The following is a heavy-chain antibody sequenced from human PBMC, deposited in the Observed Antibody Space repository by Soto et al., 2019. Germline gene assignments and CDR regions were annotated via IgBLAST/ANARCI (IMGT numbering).Heavy chain of an antibody. Sequence: GGSLRLSCAAFGFTFSSYSMNWVRQAPGKGLEWVSSISSSSSYIYYADSVKGRFTISRDNAKNSLYLQMNSLRAEDTAVYYCARDGIAAAGTVWFDPWGQGTLVTVSS. J-gene: IGHJ5*02. CDR1: GFTFSSYS. V-gene: IGHV3-21*01. CDR3: ARDGIAAAGTVWFDP. D-gene: IGHD6-13*01. CDR2: ISSSSSYI.